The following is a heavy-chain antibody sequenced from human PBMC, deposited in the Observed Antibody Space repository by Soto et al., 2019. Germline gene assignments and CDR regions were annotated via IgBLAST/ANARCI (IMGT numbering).Heavy chain of an antibody. CDR1: GGTFSSYT. Sequence: RASVKVSCKASGGTFSSYTISWVRQAPGQGLEWMGRIIPILGIANYAQKFQGRVTITADKSTSTAYMELSSLRSEDTAVYYCARDRPHDYGDYLDVSWGQGTLVTVSS. D-gene: IGHD4-17*01. J-gene: IGHJ5*02. V-gene: IGHV1-69*04. CDR3: ARDRPHDYGDYLDVS. CDR2: IIPILGIA.